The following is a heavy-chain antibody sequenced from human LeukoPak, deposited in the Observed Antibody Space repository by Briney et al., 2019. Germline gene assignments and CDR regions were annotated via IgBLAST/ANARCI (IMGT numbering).Heavy chain of an antibody. D-gene: IGHD2-21*02. V-gene: IGHV1-18*01. CDR1: GYTFTSYG. Sequence: ASVKVSCKASGYTFTSYGISWVRQAPGQGLEWMGWISAYNGNTNYAQKLQGRVTMTTDTSTSTAYMELRSLRSDDTAVYYCARDGLKVTAKYYYYYGMDDWGQGTTVTVSS. CDR3: ARDGLKVTAKYYYYYGMDD. J-gene: IGHJ6*02. CDR2: ISAYNGNT.